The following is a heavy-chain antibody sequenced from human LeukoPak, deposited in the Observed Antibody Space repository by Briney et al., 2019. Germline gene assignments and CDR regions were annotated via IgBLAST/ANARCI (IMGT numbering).Heavy chain of an antibody. V-gene: IGHV4-34*01. Sequence: SDTLALTCAVYGRSLRGYYWSCIRQPPAKGLEWIGEVNHSGSTKYNPSLKSRVTISVDTSKNQFSLKLSSVTAADTAVYYCARTYGSGSYPYYYYGMDVWGQGTTVTVSS. CDR3: ARTYGSGSYPYYYYGMDV. CDR1: GRSLRGYY. CDR2: VNHSGST. J-gene: IGHJ6*02. D-gene: IGHD3-10*01.